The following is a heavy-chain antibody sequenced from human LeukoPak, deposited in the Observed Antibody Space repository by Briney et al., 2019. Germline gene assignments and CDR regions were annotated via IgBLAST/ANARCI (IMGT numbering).Heavy chain of an antibody. CDR3: ARVVDDFWSGYLEDANYFDY. D-gene: IGHD3-3*01. Sequence: ASVKVSCKASGYTFTGYYMHWVRQAPGQGLEWMGWINPNSGGTNYAQKFQGRVTMTRDTSISTAYMELSRLRSDDTAVYYCARVVDDFWSGYLEDANYFDYWGQGTLVTVSS. J-gene: IGHJ4*02. CDR1: GYTFTGYY. CDR2: INPNSGGT. V-gene: IGHV1-2*02.